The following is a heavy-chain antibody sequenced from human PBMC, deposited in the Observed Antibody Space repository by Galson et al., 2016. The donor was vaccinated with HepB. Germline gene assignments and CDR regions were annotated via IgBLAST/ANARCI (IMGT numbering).Heavy chain of an antibody. CDR3: AGYGGNSV. V-gene: IGHV3-23*01. Sequence: SLRLSCAASGFRFSSYVMSWVRQAPGKGLDWVSSINGGGGITYYADSVKGRFTISRDNARNTVYLQMNGLRTEDTAVYYCAGYGGNSVWGQGTLVTVSS. CDR2: INGGGGIT. D-gene: IGHD4-23*01. CDR1: GFRFSSYV. J-gene: IGHJ4*02.